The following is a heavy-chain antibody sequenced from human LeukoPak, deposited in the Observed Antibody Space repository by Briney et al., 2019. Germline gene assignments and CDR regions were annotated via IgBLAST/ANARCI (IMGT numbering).Heavy chain of an antibody. D-gene: IGHD4-23*01. CDR2: IWYDGSKK. CDR1: GFTFNTYG. J-gene: IGHJ6*02. Sequence: GRSLSLSCAAPGFTFNTYGMHSVRQGPGKGLEWVAVIWYDGSKKYYVDSVKGRFTISRDNSRNTVDLQMNSLRAEDTAVYYCGRAIYGGTPYDYGLVVWGQGTTVTVSS. CDR3: GRAIYGGTPYDYGLVV. V-gene: IGHV3-33*01.